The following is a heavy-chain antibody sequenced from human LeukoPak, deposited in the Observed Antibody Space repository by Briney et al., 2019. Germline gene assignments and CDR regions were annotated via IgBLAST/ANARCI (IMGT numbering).Heavy chain of an antibody. V-gene: IGHV3-23*01. CDR3: AKGMYSGYDSVIFWDFETWIGIDY. CDR1: GFTFSSYA. D-gene: IGHD5-12*01. Sequence: GGSLRLSCAASGFTFSSYAMSWVRQAPGKGLEWVSAISGSGGSTYYADSAKGRFTIPRDNSKNTLYLQMNSLRAEDTAVYYCAKGMYSGYDSVIFWDFETWIGIDYWGQGTLVTVSS. CDR2: ISGSGGST. J-gene: IGHJ4*02.